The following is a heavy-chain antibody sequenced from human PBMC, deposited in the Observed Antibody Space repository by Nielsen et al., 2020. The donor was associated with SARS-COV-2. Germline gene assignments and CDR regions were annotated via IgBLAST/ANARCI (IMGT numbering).Heavy chain of an antibody. CDR1: GFTFSGSA. V-gene: IGHV3-73*01. CDR3: TILSRMDV. CDR2: IRSKANSYAT. Sequence: ESLNISCAASGFTFSGSAMHWVRQASGKGLEWVGRIRSKANSYATAYAASVKGRFTISRDDSKNTAYLQMNSLKTEDTAVYYCTILSRMDVWGQGTTVTVSS. J-gene: IGHJ6*02.